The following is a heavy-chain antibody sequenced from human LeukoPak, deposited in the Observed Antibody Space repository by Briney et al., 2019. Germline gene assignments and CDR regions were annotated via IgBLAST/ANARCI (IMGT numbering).Heavy chain of an antibody. CDR2: IIVGNGNT. CDR1: GYTFTSYD. CDR3: ARERYYDSSGYYYEPYYYYGMDV. Sequence: ASVKVSCKASGYTFTSYDMYWVRQAPGQRLEWMGWIIVGNGNTKYSQKFQGRVTMTRDTSTSTVYMELSSLRSEDTAVYYCARERYYDSSGYYYEPYYYYGMDVWGQGTTVTVSS. D-gene: IGHD3-22*01. V-gene: IGHV1-3*01. J-gene: IGHJ6*02.